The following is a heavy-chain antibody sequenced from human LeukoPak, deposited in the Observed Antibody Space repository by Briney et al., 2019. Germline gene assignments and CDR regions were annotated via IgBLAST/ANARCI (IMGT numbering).Heavy chain of an antibody. J-gene: IGHJ6*03. CDR3: ARGSPTTVIPYYYYFMDV. D-gene: IGHD4-17*01. CDR1: GYTFTGYY. CDR2: INPNSGGT. Sequence: ASVKVSCKASGYTFTGYYMHWVRQAPGQGLEWMGWINPNSGGTNYAQKFQGRVTMTRDTSICTAYMELSRLRSDDTAVYYCARGSPTTVIPYYYYFMDVWGKGTTVTVSS. V-gene: IGHV1-2*02.